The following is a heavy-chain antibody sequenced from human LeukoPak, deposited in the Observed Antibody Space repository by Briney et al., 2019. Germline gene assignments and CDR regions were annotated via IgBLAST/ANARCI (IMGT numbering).Heavy chain of an antibody. J-gene: IGHJ4*02. Sequence: PGGSLRLSCAASGFTFSSYWMHWVRQVPGKGLVWVSRMNTDGSSINYADSVKGRFTISRDNAKNTLYLQMNSLRAEDTAVYYCARGGEGYNGPGFNWGQGTLVTVSS. CDR2: MNTDGSSI. CDR1: GFTFSSYW. V-gene: IGHV3-74*01. CDR3: ARGGEGYNGPGFN. D-gene: IGHD5-12*01.